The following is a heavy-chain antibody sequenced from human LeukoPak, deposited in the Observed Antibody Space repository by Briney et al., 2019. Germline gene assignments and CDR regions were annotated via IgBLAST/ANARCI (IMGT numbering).Heavy chain of an antibody. CDR3: VRGGASDI. J-gene: IGHJ3*02. Sequence: GRSLRLSCAASGFTFSSYGMNWVRQAPGEGLEWLSYISSSSSIIYYADSVKGRFTISRDNAKSSLYLQMNSLRAEDTAVYYCVRGGASDIWGQGTMVAVSS. CDR2: ISSSSSII. CDR1: GFTFSSYG. V-gene: IGHV3-48*04.